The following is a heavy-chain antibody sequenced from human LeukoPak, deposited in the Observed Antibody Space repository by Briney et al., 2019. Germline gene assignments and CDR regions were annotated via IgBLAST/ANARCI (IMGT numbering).Heavy chain of an antibody. J-gene: IGHJ5*02. Sequence: GGSLRLSCAASGFTVSSKYMSWVRQAPGKGLEWVSVIYSGDTTYYADSVKGRFTISRDNSRNTLYLQMNSLRAEDTAVYYCARAYLYGDYDWFDPWGQGTLVTVSS. D-gene: IGHD4-17*01. V-gene: IGHV3-53*01. CDR3: ARAYLYGDYDWFDP. CDR2: IYSGDTT. CDR1: GFTVSSKY.